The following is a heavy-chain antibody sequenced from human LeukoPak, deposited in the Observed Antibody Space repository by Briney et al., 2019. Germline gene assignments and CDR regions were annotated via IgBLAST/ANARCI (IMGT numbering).Heavy chain of an antibody. D-gene: IGHD6-19*01. CDR2: ISSSSSYI. CDR3: ARGAPGIAVAGNYFDY. CDR1: GFTFSSYS. Sequence: GGSLRLSCAASGFTFSSYSMYWVRQAPGKGLEWVSSISSSSSYIYYADSVKGRFTISRDNAKNSLYLQMNSLRAEDTAVYYCARGAPGIAVAGNYFDYWGQGTLVTVSS. V-gene: IGHV3-21*04. J-gene: IGHJ4*02.